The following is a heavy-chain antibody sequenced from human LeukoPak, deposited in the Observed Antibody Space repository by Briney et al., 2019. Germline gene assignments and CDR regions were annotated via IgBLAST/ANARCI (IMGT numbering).Heavy chain of an antibody. Sequence: GGSLRLSCAASGFTFDDYAMHWVRQAPGKGLEWVSGISWNSGSIGYADSVKGRFTISRDNAKNSLYLQMNSLRAEDTAVYYCARDRAWNYFDSWGQGTLVTVSS. CDR3: ARDRAWNYFDS. D-gene: IGHD3-3*01. J-gene: IGHJ4*02. V-gene: IGHV3-9*01. CDR2: ISWNSGSI. CDR1: GFTFDDYA.